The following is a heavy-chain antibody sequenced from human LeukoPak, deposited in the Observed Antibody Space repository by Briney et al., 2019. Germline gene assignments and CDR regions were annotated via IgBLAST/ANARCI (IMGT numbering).Heavy chain of an antibody. CDR2: VYQSGTT. CDR1: GGSVSSGGYS. D-gene: IGHD7-27*01. Sequence: PSQTLSLTCTVSGGSVSSGGYSWNWIRQSPGKGLEWIGYVYQSGTTSYNPSLKSRVTISRDRSKNQLSLNLTSVTAADTAVYYCAREVKLGKAYYGMDVWGQGTTVTVSS. J-gene: IGHJ6*02. V-gene: IGHV4-30-2*06. CDR3: AREVKLGKAYYGMDV.